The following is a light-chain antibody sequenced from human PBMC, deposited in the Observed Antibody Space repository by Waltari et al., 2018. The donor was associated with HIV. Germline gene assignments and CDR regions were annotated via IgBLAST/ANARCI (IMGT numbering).Light chain of an antibody. CDR3: SSYTSASTLVL. CDR1: SSDVGGYNY. J-gene: IGLJ2*01. CDR2: EVS. V-gene: IGLV2-14*01. Sequence: QSALTQPASVSGSPGQSITISCTGTSSDVGGYNYVSWYQQPPDKAPKLMIYEVSNRLSVVSNRFSGSKSGNTASLTISGLQAEDEADYYCSSYTSASTLVLFGGGTKLTVL.